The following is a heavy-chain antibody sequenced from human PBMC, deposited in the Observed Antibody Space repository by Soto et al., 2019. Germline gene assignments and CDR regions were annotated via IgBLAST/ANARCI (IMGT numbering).Heavy chain of an antibody. Sequence: GGSLRLSCAASGFTFSSYGMHWVRQAPGKGLEWVAVISYDGSNKYYADSVKGRFTISRDNSKNTLYLQMNSLRAEDTAVYYCAREDVVVVAATGGDFDYWGQGTLVTVSS. CDR3: AREDVVVVAATGGDFDY. J-gene: IGHJ4*02. CDR2: ISYDGSNK. D-gene: IGHD2-15*01. V-gene: IGHV3-30*03. CDR1: GFTFSSYG.